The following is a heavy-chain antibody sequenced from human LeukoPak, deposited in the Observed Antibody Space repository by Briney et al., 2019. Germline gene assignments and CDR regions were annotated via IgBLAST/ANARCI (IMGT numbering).Heavy chain of an antibody. V-gene: IGHV4-39*01. CDR1: GGSINNSPYY. CDR3: ARNDRGRPADY. Sequence: PSETLSLTCTVSGGSINNSPYYWAWIRQPPGKGLEWIASMHYSGTTYHNPSLRSRVTISVDTSKNQFSLRLISVTAADTAVYYCARNDRGRPADYWGQGTLVTVSS. CDR2: MHYSGTT. D-gene: IGHD1-26*01. J-gene: IGHJ4*02.